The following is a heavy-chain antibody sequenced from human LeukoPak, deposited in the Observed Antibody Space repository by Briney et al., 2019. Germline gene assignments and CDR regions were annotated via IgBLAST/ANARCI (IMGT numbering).Heavy chain of an antibody. V-gene: IGHV1-69*06. D-gene: IGHD6-13*01. Sequence: SVKVSCKASGGTFSSYAISWVRQAPGQGLEWMGGIIPIFGTANYAQKFQGRVTITADKSTSTAYMELSSLRSEDTAVYYCARGGSIAAAGTVFFWFDPWGQGTLVTVSS. CDR2: IIPIFGTA. CDR3: ARGGSIAAAGTVFFWFDP. CDR1: GGTFSSYA. J-gene: IGHJ5*02.